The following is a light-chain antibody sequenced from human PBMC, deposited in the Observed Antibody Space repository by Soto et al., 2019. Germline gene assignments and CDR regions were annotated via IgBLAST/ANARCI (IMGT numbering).Light chain of an antibody. CDR1: QSVSSN. CDR3: QQYNNSPLT. CDR2: GAS. V-gene: IGKV3D-15*01. J-gene: IGKJ5*01. Sequence: IVLTQSPATLSVSPGERATLSCRASQSVSSNLAWHQQRPGQAPMLLIYGASTRATGVPARFSGGGSGTEFTRTITIVQSEDFAVYWCQQYNNSPLTFGPGTRLEIK.